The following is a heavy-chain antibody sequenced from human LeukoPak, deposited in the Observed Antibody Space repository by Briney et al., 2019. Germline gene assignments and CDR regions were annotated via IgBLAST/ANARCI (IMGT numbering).Heavy chain of an antibody. CDR1: GGSISSYY. J-gene: IGHJ4*02. CDR2: IYYSGST. V-gene: IGHV4-59*01. D-gene: IGHD5-18*01. Sequence: SETLSLTCTVSGGSISSYYWSWIRQPPGKGLEWIGYIYYSGSTNYNPSLKSRVTISVDTSKNQFSLKLSSVTAADTAVYYCARDSGGGFGWWDSCGVFDYWGQGTLVTVSS. CDR3: ARDSGGGFGWWDSCGVFDY.